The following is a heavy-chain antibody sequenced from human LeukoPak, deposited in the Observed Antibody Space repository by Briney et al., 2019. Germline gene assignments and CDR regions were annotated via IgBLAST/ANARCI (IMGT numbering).Heavy chain of an antibody. CDR2: IKQDGSEK. J-gene: IGHJ4*02. Sequence: PGGSLRLSCAASGFTFSTYWMSWVRQAPGKGLEWVAHIKQDGSEKYYVDSVKGRFTISKDNAKNSLYLQMNSLRAEDTAVYYCARDQKYYYDSSGYPTAGGYFDYWGQGTLVTVSS. CDR3: ARDQKYYYDSSGYPTAGGYFDY. CDR1: GFTFSTYW. V-gene: IGHV3-7*01. D-gene: IGHD3-22*01.